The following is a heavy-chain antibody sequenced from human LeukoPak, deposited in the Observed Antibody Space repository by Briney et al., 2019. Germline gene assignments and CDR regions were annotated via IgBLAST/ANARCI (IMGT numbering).Heavy chain of an antibody. V-gene: IGHV4-30-2*01. Sequence: SQTLSLTCAVSGGSISSGGYSWSWIRQPPGKGLEWIGYIYHSGSPYYNPSLKSRVTISVDRSKNQFSLKLSSVTAADTAVYYCARGGTTYYYDSSGYTLWFDPWGQGTLVTVSS. CDR3: ARGGTTYYYDSSGYTLWFDP. D-gene: IGHD3-22*01. CDR1: GGSISSGGYS. J-gene: IGHJ5*02. CDR2: IYHSGSP.